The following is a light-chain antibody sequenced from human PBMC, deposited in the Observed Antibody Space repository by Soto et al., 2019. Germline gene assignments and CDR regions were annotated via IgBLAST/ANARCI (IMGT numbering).Light chain of an antibody. Sequence: VLTQSPDTVSLSPGERATLSCRASQSVSSNYLSWYQQKPGQAPRLLIFGASIRVTGIPDRFIGSGSGTDFTLTISRLEPEDFAVYYCQHYVTSLTTFGQGTKV. CDR1: QSVSSNY. CDR3: QHYVTSLTT. V-gene: IGKV3-20*01. J-gene: IGKJ1*01. CDR2: GAS.